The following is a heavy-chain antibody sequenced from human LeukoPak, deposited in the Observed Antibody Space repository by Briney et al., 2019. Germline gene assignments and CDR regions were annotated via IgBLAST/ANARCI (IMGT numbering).Heavy chain of an antibody. D-gene: IGHD4-11*01. V-gene: IGHV3-48*03. CDR2: ISGSGTTI. J-gene: IGHJ3*02. Sequence: PGGSLRLSCAASEFTFSSYEMNWVRQAPGKGLEWVSYISGSGTTIHYTDSVKGRFTISRDNAKRSLYLQMNSLRAEDTAVYYCARSKRPDAFDIWGQGTLVTVSS. CDR1: EFTFSSYE. CDR3: ARSKRPDAFDI.